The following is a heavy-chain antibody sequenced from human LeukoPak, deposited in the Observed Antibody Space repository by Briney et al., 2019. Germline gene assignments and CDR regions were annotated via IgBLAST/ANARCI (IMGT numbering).Heavy chain of an antibody. CDR3: AREVAVAAGAVNDAFDI. J-gene: IGHJ3*02. V-gene: IGHV4-59*01. CDR2: IYYSGST. Sequence: SETLSLTCTVSGGSISSYYWSWIRQPPGKGLEWIGYIYYSGSTNYNPSLKSRVTVSVDTSKNQFSLKLSSVTAADTAVYYCAREVAVAAGAVNDAFDIWGQGTMVTVSS. CDR1: GGSISSYY. D-gene: IGHD6-19*01.